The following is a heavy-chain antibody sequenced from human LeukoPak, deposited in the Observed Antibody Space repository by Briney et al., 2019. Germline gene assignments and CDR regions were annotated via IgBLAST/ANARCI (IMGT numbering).Heavy chain of an antibody. V-gene: IGHV3-23*01. CDR3: VREDTPATANY. CDR2: ISGGGDIT. D-gene: IGHD2-21*02. Sequence: GGSLRLSCAASGFNFANHAMSWVRRTAGKGLEWVSAISGGGDITYYADSVKGRFTISRDNSKDTLFLQMHSLRPGDTAVYYCVREDTPATANYWGQGTLVTISS. CDR1: GFNFANHA. J-gene: IGHJ4*02.